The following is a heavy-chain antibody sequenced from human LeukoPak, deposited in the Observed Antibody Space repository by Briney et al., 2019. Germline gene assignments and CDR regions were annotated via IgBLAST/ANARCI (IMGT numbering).Heavy chain of an antibody. J-gene: IGHJ4*02. D-gene: IGHD3-22*01. CDR2: ISDNNVNT. CDR1: GYTFTRYG. Sequence: ASVKVSCKASGYTFTRYGISWVRQAPGQGLEWMGWISDNNVNTNYAQKFQGRVTMSTDTSTSTAYMELRSLRSDDTAVYYCARDGGYYYDSSGYYFEYWGQGTLVTVSS. V-gene: IGHV1-18*01. CDR3: ARDGGYYYDSSGYYFEY.